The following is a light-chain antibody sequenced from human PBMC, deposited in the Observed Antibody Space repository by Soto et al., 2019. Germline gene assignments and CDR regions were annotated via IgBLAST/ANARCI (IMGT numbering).Light chain of an antibody. J-gene: IGLJ2*01. CDR3: RSYAGSNKLV. CDR2: EVS. CDR1: SSDVGGYNY. Sequence: QSALTQPPSASGSPGQSVTISCTGTSSDVGGYNYVSWYQQHPGKAPKLMIYEVSKRPSGVPDRVSGSKSGNTASLTVSGLQAEDEADYYCRSYAGSNKLVFGGGTKLTVL. V-gene: IGLV2-8*01.